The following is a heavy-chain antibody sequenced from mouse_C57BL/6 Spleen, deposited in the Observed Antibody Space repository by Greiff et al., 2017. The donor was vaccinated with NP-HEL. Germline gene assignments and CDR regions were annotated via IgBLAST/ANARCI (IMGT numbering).Heavy chain of an antibody. CDR3: ARGPPTVLFDY. Sequence: ESGPGLVKPSQSLSLTCSVTGYSITSGYYWNWIRQFPGNKLEWMGYISYDGSNNYNPSLKNRISITRDTSKNQFFLKLNSVTTEDTATYYCARGPPTVLFDYWGQGTTLTVSS. D-gene: IGHD4-1*02. CDR2: ISYDGSN. J-gene: IGHJ2*01. CDR1: GYSITSGYY. V-gene: IGHV3-6*01.